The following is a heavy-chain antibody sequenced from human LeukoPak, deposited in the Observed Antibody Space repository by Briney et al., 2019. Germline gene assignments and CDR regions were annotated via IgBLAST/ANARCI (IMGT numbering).Heavy chain of an antibody. CDR2: IYTSGST. J-gene: IGHJ3*02. Sequence: SETLSLTCTVSGGSINSGSYYWSWIRQPAGKGLEWIGRIYTSGSTNYNPSLKSRVTISVDTSKNQFSLKLSSVTAADTAVYYCARWRVGYCSGGSCYSFASVAFDIWGQGTMVTVSS. D-gene: IGHD2-15*01. V-gene: IGHV4-61*02. CDR3: ARWRVGYCSGGSCYSFASVAFDI. CDR1: GGSINSGSYY.